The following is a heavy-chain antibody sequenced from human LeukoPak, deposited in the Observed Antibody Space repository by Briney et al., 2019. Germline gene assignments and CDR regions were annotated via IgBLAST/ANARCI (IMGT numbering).Heavy chain of an antibody. CDR3: AKGTTGT. Sequence: GGSLRLSCAATGFTFTPYTMNWFRQPPGKGLEWASYISRDGNTIYYADSVKGRFTISRDIAKKSLFLQMDSLRVEDTAMYYCAKGTTGTWGQGTLVTVSS. J-gene: IGHJ5*02. V-gene: IGHV3-48*01. CDR1: GFTFTPYT. CDR2: ISRDGNTI. D-gene: IGHD2-8*02.